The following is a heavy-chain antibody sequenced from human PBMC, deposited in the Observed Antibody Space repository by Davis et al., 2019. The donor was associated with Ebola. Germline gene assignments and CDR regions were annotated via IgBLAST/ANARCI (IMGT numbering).Heavy chain of an antibody. D-gene: IGHD2-2*01. CDR1: GFTFSSYA. J-gene: IGHJ6*03. Sequence: GGSLTLSCAASGFTFSSYAMSWVRQAPGQGLEWVSAISGRGGSTYYTDSVKGRFTISRDNSKDTLYLQMDSLRAEDTAVYYCARVMRLSSSPSYYLDVWGKGTTVTVSS. CDR2: ISGRGGST. V-gene: IGHV3-23*01. CDR3: ARVMRLSSSPSYYLDV.